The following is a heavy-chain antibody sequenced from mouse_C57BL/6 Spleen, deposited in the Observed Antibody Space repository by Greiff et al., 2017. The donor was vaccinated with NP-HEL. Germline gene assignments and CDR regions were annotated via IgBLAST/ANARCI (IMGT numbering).Heavy chain of an antibody. J-gene: IGHJ1*03. CDR3: AGFTTVVATRWYFDV. CDR2: IYPGSGST. V-gene: IGHV1-55*01. D-gene: IGHD1-1*01. CDR1: GYTFTSYW. Sequence: QVQLQQPGAELVKPGASVKMSCKASGYTFTSYWITWVKQRPGQGLEWIGDIYPGSGSTNYNEKFKSKATLTVDTSSITAYMQLSSLTSEDSAVYYCAGFTTVVATRWYFDVWGTGTTVTVSS.